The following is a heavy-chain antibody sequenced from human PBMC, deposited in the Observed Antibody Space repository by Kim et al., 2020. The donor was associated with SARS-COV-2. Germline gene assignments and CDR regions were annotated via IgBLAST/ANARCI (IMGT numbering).Heavy chain of an antibody. V-gene: IGHV3-53*01. Sequence: SVKGRFTISRDSSKNTLLLQMNSLRAEETSVYYCARTDSSSWTSAGMDVWGQGTTVTVSS. J-gene: IGHJ6*02. D-gene: IGHD3-22*01. CDR3: ARTDSSSWTSAGMDV.